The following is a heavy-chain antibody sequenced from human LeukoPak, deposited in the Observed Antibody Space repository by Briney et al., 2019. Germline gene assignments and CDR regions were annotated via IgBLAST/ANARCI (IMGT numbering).Heavy chain of an antibody. V-gene: IGHV3-66*01. CDR1: GFTVSSNY. Sequence: PGGSLRLSRAASGFTVSSNYMSWVRQAPGKGLEWVSVIYSGGSTYYADSVKGRFTISRDNAKNSLYLQMDSLRAEDTAVYYCARDTQDYFDYWGQGNLVTVPS. J-gene: IGHJ4*02. CDR2: IYSGGST. CDR3: ARDTQDYFDY.